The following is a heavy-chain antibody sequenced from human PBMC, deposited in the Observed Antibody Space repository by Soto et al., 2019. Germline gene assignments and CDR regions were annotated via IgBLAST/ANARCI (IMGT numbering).Heavy chain of an antibody. V-gene: IGHV4-59*01. D-gene: IGHD3-22*01. CDR1: GCSISSYY. J-gene: IGHJ3*02. CDR3: ARAVLYYYGSGYYIRDAFDI. Sequence: PSETLSHTCIVSGCSISSYYWSWIRQPPGQGLEWIGYIYYSGSTNYNPSLKSRVTISVDTSKNQFSLKLSSVTAADTALYYCARAVLYYYGSGYYIRDAFDIWGQGTMVT. CDR2: IYYSGST.